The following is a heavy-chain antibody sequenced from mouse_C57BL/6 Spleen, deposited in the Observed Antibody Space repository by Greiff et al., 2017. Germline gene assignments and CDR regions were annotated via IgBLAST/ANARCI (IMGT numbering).Heavy chain of an antibody. CDR2: MYPREGSI. CDR1: GYTFTSYD. J-gene: IGHJ4*01. CDR3: AREGGHYDYDN. D-gene: IGHD2-4*01. Sequence: VQLQQSGPELMKPGASVKLSCKASGYTFTSYDINWVKKRPGEGLGRIGWMYPREGSIKYNEKFKGKATLTVETSSSTAYMELHSLSSEDSSVYFCAREGGHYDYDNWGQGPSVTVSS. V-gene: IGHV1-85*01.